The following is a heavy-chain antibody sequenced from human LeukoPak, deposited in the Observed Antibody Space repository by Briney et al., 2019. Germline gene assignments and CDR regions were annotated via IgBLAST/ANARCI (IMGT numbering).Heavy chain of an antibody. CDR3: ARGQLVVDY. J-gene: IGHJ4*02. V-gene: IGHV4-34*01. D-gene: IGHD1-1*01. CDR1: GGSFSGYS. Sequence: SETLSLTCAVSGGSFSGYSWSWIRQPPGKGLEWVGEINHSGGTDYTPSLKSRVTISVDTSKNQFSLKLSSVTAADTSVYYCARGQLVVDYWGQGTLVTVSS. CDR2: INHSGGT.